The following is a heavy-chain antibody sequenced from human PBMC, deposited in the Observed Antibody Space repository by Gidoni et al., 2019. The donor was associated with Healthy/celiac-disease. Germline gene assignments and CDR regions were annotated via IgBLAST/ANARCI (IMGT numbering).Heavy chain of an antibody. Sequence: QITLKESGPTLVKPTQTLTLTCTFSGFSLSTRGVGVGWIRQPPGKALEWLALIYWDDDKRYSPSLKSRLTITKDTSKNQVVLTMTNMDPVDTATYYCAHSRIAAAGTHWFDPWGQGTLVTVSS. CDR1: GFSLSTRGVG. V-gene: IGHV2-5*02. CDR3: AHSRIAAAGTHWFDP. CDR2: IYWDDDK. J-gene: IGHJ5*02. D-gene: IGHD6-13*01.